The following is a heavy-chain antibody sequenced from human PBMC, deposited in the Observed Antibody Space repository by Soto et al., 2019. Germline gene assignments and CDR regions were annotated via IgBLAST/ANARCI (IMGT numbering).Heavy chain of an antibody. CDR2: ISSSSSYI. Sequence: PGGSLRLSCAASGFTFSSYSMNWVRQAPGKGLEWVSSISSSSSYIYYADSVKGRFTISRDNAKNSLYLQMNSLRAEDTAVYYCARVGDFWSGKFGMDVWGQGTTVTVSS. D-gene: IGHD3-3*01. CDR3: ARVGDFWSGKFGMDV. V-gene: IGHV3-21*01. CDR1: GFTFSSYS. J-gene: IGHJ6*02.